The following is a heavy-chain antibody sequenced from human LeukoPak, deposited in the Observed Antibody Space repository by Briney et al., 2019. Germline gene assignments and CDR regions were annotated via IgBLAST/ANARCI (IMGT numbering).Heavy chain of an antibody. V-gene: IGHV1-2*06. CDR1: GYTFTGYY. J-gene: IGHJ5*02. CDR2: INPNSGGT. CDR3: ARDRDGSSYNWFDP. D-gene: IGHD1-26*01. Sequence: ASVKISCKASGYTFTGYYMHWVRQAPGQGPEWMGRINPNSGGTNYAQKFQGRVTITTDESTSTAYMELSSLRSEDTAVYYCARDRDGSSYNWFDPWGQGTLVTVSS.